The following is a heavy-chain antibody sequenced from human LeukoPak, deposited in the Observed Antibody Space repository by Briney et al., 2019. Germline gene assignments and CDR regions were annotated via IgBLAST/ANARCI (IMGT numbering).Heavy chain of an antibody. CDR3: ARVYGSGFFGHFDY. D-gene: IGHD3-10*01. CDR2: IHTSGST. Sequence: SETLSLTCTVSGGSISSGSYYWSWIRQPAGKGLEWIGHIHTSGSTKYNPSLESRVTISVDTSKNQFSLKLNSVTAADTAVYYCARVYGSGFFGHFDYWGQGTLVAVSS. J-gene: IGHJ4*02. CDR1: GGSISSGSYY. V-gene: IGHV4-61*09.